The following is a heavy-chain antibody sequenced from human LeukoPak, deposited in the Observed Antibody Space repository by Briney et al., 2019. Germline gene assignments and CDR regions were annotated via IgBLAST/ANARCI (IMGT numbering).Heavy chain of an antibody. CDR3: ARENVDIVSLYWYLDL. V-gene: IGHV4-4*07. D-gene: IGHD5/OR15-5a*01. Sequence: SETLSLICTVSGGSISSFYWSWIRQPAGKGLEWIGRIYASGSTNYNSSLKSRVTMSVDTSKNQFSLKLSSVTAADTAVYYCARENVDIVSLYWYLDLWGRGSLVTVSS. CDR1: GGSISSFY. J-gene: IGHJ2*01. CDR2: IYASGST.